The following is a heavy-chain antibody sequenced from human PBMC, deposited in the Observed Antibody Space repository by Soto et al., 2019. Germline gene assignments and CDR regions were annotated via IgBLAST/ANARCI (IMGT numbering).Heavy chain of an antibody. CDR1: GFTFSVYG. CDR3: ARDREQWLVGYYFDY. Sequence: RLSCAGSGFTFSVYGMHWVRKAAGKGLEWVAVIWYDGSNKYYADSLKGRFTISRDNSKDTLDLQMNSLRAEDTAVYYCARDREQWLVGYYFDYWGQGTMFTVSS. CDR2: IWYDGSNK. V-gene: IGHV3-33*08. D-gene: IGHD6-19*01. J-gene: IGHJ4*02.